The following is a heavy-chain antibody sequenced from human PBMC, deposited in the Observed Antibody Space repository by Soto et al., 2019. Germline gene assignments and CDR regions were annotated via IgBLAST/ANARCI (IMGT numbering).Heavy chain of an antibody. D-gene: IGHD2-21*02. V-gene: IGHV1-2*04. CDR1: GYTFTGYY. CDR2: INPNSGGT. CDR3: AREKDPAYCGGDCYFDY. Sequence: ASVKVSSKASGYTFTGYYMHWVRQAPGQGLEWMGWINPNSGGTNYAQKFQGWVTMTRDTSISTAYMELSRLRSDDTAVDYCAREKDPAYCGGDCYFDYWGQGTLVTVSS. J-gene: IGHJ4*02.